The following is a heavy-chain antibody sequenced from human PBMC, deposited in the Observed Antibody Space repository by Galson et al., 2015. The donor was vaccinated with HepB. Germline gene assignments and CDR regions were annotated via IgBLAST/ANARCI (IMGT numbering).Heavy chain of an antibody. D-gene: IGHD6-6*01. CDR3: ANQSTSSVGNWFGP. Sequence: SVKVSCKASGDSVSGHAISWVRQAPGQGLEWMGWIIPMFDVTNYPQKFQDRATISADMSTNTVYLELGRLRSEDTAVYFCANQSTSSVGNWFGPWGQGTLVTVSS. V-gene: IGHV1-69*10. CDR2: IIPMFDVT. J-gene: IGHJ5*02. CDR1: GDSVSGHA.